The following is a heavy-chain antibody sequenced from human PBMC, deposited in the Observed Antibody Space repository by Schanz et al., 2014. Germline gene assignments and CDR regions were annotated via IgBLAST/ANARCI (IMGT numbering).Heavy chain of an antibody. CDR2: ISSSSMYI. CDR1: GFSFSTYG. J-gene: IGHJ4*02. V-gene: IGHV3-21*04. D-gene: IGHD6-19*01. CDR3: ARDLINSGWYR. Sequence: EVRLVESGGGLVKPGGSLRLSCAASGFSFSTYGMTWVRQAPGKGLEWVSSISSSSMYIYQAGSMRGRFTISRDNAKNSLYLQRNSVRVEDTAVYYCARDLINSGWYRWGQGTLVTVSS.